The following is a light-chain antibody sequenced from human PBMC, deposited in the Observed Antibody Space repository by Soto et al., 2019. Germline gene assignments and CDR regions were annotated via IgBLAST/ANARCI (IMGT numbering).Light chain of an antibody. CDR1: QSVGDY. J-gene: IGKJ4*01. V-gene: IGKV3-11*01. CDR3: QQRLKLVT. Sequence: VFAQSPATLSLSPGERATLSCRASQSVGDYLAWYQRKPGQPPRLLIYDASKRASGIPARFSGSGSGTDFTLTISSLEPEDFALYYCQQRLKLVTFGGGTKVDIK. CDR2: DAS.